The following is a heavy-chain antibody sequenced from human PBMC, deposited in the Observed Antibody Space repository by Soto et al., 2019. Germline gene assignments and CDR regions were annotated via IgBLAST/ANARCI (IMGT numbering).Heavy chain of an antibody. CDR3: ARQPPYYDILTGYYYYYGMDV. D-gene: IGHD3-9*01. V-gene: IGHV4-39*01. CDR1: GVSINSSTYY. CDR2: IFYRGST. Sequence: QLQLQESGPGLVKPSETLSLTCTVSGVSINSSTYYWGWIRQPPGKGLEWIGSIFYRGSTSYNPSLKSRVTRSVDTSKSQFSLKLSSVTAADTAVYYCARQPPYYDILTGYYYYYGMDVWGQGTTVTVSS. J-gene: IGHJ6*02.